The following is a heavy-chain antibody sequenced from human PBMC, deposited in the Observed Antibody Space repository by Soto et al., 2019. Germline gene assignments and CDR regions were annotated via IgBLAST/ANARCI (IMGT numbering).Heavy chain of an antibody. J-gene: IGHJ6*02. CDR1: GITFSKAW. D-gene: IGHD4-17*01. V-gene: IGHV3-15*01. CDR2: IKSRSDGGTT. Sequence: PGGSLRLSCAASGITFSKAWMNWVRQSPGKGLEWVGRIKSRSDGGTTDYAAPVKGRFTISRDDSKGTLWLQMNSLKTEDTAVYYCTTNFYSDHGMDVWGQGTTVTVSS. CDR3: TTNFYSDHGMDV.